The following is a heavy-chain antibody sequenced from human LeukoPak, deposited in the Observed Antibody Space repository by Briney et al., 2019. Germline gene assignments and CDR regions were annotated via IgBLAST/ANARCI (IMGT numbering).Heavy chain of an antibody. CDR1: GGSISSYY. Sequence: PSETLSLTCTISGGSISSYYWSWIRQPPGKGLEWIGYIYYSGSTNYNPSLKSRVTISVDTSKNQFSLKLSSVTAADTAVYYCAREGPPPLYCSSTSCNQAFDIWGQGTMVTVSS. CDR2: IYYSGST. J-gene: IGHJ3*02. CDR3: AREGPPPLYCSSTSCNQAFDI. V-gene: IGHV4-59*12. D-gene: IGHD2-2*01.